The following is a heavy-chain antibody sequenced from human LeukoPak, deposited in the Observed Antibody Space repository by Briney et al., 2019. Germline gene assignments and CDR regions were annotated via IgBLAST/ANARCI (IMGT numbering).Heavy chain of an antibody. CDR3: ARDGANRGIYFDY. V-gene: IGHV3-23*01. D-gene: IGHD7-27*01. CDR1: GFTFSSYA. CDR2: NSGGSS. J-gene: IGHJ4*02. Sequence: GGSLRLSCAASGFTFSSYAMHWVRQAPGKGLEWVSSNSGGSSYYPDSVKGRFTISRDNSKNTLYLQMNSLRAEDTAVYYCARDGANRGIYFDYWGQGTLVTVSS.